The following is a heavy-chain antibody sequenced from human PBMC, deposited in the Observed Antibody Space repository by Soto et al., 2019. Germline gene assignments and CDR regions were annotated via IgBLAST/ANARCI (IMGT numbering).Heavy chain of an antibody. Sequence: PGGSLRLSCAASGFTFSSYAMSWVRQAPGKGLEWVSAISGGGGSTYYADSVKGRFTISRDNSKNTLCLQMNSLRAEDTAVYYCAKRSGYSHDYWGQGTLVTVSS. CDR2: ISGGGGST. D-gene: IGHD3-22*01. V-gene: IGHV3-23*01. J-gene: IGHJ4*02. CDR1: GFTFSSYA. CDR3: AKRSGYSHDY.